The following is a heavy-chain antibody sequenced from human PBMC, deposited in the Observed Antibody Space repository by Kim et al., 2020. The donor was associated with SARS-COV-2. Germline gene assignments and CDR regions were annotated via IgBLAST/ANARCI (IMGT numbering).Heavy chain of an antibody. J-gene: IGHJ4*02. V-gene: IGHV4-39*01. CDR1: GGSISSSSYY. Sequence: SETLSLTCTVSGGSISSSSYYWGWIRQPPGKGPEWTGSIYYSGSTYYNPSLKSRVTISVDTSKNQFSLKLSSVTAADTAVYYCARHVSGYDILTGYYLQYFDYWGQGTLVTVSS. D-gene: IGHD3-9*01. CDR2: IYYSGST. CDR3: ARHVSGYDILTGYYLQYFDY.